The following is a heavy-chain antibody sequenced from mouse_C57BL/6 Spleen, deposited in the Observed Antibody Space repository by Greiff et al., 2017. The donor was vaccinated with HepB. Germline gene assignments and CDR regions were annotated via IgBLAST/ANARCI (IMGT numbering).Heavy chain of an antibody. CDR3: TKGSNYVDY. Sequence: VHVKQSGTVLARPGASVKMSCKTSGYTFTSYWMHWVKQRPGQGLEWRGAIYPGNSDTSYNQKSKGKAKLTAVTSASTAYMELSSLTNEYSAVYYCTKGSNYVDYWGQGTTLTVSS. J-gene: IGHJ2*01. CDR1: GYTFTSYW. D-gene: IGHD1-1*01. V-gene: IGHV1-5*01. CDR2: IYPGNSDT.